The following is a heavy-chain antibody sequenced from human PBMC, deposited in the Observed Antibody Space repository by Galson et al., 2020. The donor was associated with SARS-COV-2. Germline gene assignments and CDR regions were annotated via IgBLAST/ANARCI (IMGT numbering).Heavy chain of an antibody. CDR3: ARRKTRFGGFDP. V-gene: IGHV3-53*05. D-gene: IGHD3-16*01. J-gene: IGHJ5*02. Sequence: GGSLRLSCAASGFTVSSNYMSWVRQAPGKGLEWVSVIYSGGSTYYADSVKGRFTISRDNSKNTLYLQINSLRAEDTAVYYCARRKTRFGGFDPWGQGTLVTVSS. CDR1: GFTVSSNY. CDR2: IYSGGST.